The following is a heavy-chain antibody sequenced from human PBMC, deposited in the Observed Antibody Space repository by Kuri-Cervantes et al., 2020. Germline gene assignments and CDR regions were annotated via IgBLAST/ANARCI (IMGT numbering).Heavy chain of an antibody. Sequence: GESLKISCAASGFTFSSYSMNWVRQAPGKGLEWVSYISSSSSTIYYADSVKGRFTISRDNARNSLFLQMNSLRAEDTAFYYCASTTSTSGPTPGPFDFWGQGTLVTVSS. CDR1: GFTFSSYS. V-gene: IGHV3-48*04. J-gene: IGHJ4*02. CDR2: ISSSSSTI. D-gene: IGHD2-2*01. CDR3: ASTTSTSGPTPGPFDF.